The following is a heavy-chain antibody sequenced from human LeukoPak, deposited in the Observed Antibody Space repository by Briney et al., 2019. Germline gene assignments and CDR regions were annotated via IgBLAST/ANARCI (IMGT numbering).Heavy chain of an antibody. J-gene: IGHJ4*02. CDR3: ARYYYDLSPEG. CDR1: GGSISSSSYY. D-gene: IGHD3-22*01. Sequence: SETLSLTCTVSGGSISSSSYYWGWIRKPPGKGLEWIGSIYYSGSTYYNPSLKSRVTISVDTSKNQFSLKLSSVTAADTAVYYCARYYYDLSPEGWGQGTLVTVSS. CDR2: IYYSGST. V-gene: IGHV4-39*01.